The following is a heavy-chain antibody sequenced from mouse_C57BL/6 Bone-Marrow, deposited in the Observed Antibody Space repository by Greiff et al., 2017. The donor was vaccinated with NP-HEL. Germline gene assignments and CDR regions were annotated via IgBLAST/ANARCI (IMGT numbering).Heavy chain of an antibody. Sequence: VHLVESGPGLVQPSQSLSITCTVSGFSLTSYGVHWVRQSPGKGLEWLGVIWRGGSTDYNAAFMSRLSITKDNSKSQVFFKMNSLQADDTAIYYCGGGFLYAMDYWGQGTSVTVSS. J-gene: IGHJ4*01. CDR1: GFSLTSYG. V-gene: IGHV2-5*01. CDR3: GGGFLYAMDY. CDR2: IWRGGST.